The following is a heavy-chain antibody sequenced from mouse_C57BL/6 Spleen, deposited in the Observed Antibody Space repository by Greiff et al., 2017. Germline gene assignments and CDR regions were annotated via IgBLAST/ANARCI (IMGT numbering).Heavy chain of an antibody. V-gene: IGHV1-64*01. J-gene: IGHJ4*01. CDR1: GYTFTSYW. Sequence: VQLQQPGAELVKPGASVKLSCKASGYTFTSYWLHWVKQRPGQGLEWIGMIHPNSGSTNYNEKFKSKATLTVDKSSSTAYMQLSSLTSEDSAVYYCARSSDYSNLDAMDYGGQGTAVTVSS. CDR3: ARSSDYSNLDAMDY. CDR2: IHPNSGST. D-gene: IGHD2-5*01.